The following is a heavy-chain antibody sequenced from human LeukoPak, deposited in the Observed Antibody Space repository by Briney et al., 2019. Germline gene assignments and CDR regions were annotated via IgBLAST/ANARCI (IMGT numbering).Heavy chain of an antibody. Sequence: SETLSLTCTVSGGSISSSYWSWIRQPAGKGLEWIGRIYTSGRTNNNPSLKSRVTMSVDTSKNQLSLKLSSVTAADTAVYYCARDGYRRWFDPWGQGTLVTVSS. D-gene: IGHD3-16*02. V-gene: IGHV4-4*07. J-gene: IGHJ5*02. CDR1: GGSISSSY. CDR3: ARDGYRRWFDP. CDR2: IYTSGRT.